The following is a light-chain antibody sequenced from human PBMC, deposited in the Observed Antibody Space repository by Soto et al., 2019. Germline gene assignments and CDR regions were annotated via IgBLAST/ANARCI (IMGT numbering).Light chain of an antibody. Sequence: DIQMTQSPSSLSASVGDRVTITCRASQGISNYLAWYQQKPGKVPKLLIYAASTLQSGVPSRFSGSRSGTDFTLTISSLQPEDVATYYCQKYNSAPMYTFGQGTKLEIK. CDR1: QGISNY. V-gene: IGKV1-27*01. CDR3: QKYNSAPMYT. J-gene: IGKJ2*01. CDR2: AAS.